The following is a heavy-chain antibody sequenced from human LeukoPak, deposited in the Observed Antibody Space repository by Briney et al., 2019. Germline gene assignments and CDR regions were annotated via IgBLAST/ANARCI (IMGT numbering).Heavy chain of an antibody. CDR3: ARDTPQYYDFWSGYYKDLRGDYYYYYYMDV. CDR1: GGSISSYY. Sequence: KPSETLSLTCTVSGGSISSYYWSWIRQPAGKGLEWIGRIYTSGSTNYNPSLKSRVTISVDTPKNQFSLKLSSVTAADTAVYYCARDTPQYYDFWSGYYKDLRGDYYYYYYMDVWGKGTTVTVSS. D-gene: IGHD3-3*01. J-gene: IGHJ6*03. CDR2: IYTSGST. V-gene: IGHV4-4*07.